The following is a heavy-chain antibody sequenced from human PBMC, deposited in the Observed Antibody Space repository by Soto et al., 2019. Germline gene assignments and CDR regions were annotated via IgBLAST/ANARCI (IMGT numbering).Heavy chain of an antibody. D-gene: IGHD2-15*01. Sequence: QVQLVQSGAEVKKPGSSVKVSCKASGGTFSSYAISWVRQAPGQGLECMGGIIPIFGTANYAQKFQGRVTITADESTSTAYMELSSLRSEDTAVYYCVLSSQIERRAFDIWGQGTMVTVSS. CDR2: IIPIFGTA. CDR3: VLSSQIERRAFDI. CDR1: GGTFSSYA. V-gene: IGHV1-69*01. J-gene: IGHJ3*02.